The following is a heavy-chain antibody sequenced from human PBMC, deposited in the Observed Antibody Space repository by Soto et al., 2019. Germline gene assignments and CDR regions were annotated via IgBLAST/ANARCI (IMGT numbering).Heavy chain of an antibody. J-gene: IGHJ6*02. CDR2: IKSKTDGGTA. Sequence: GGSLRLSCAASGFSFSNAWMSWVRQFPGKGLEWVGHIKSKTDGGTADYAAPVKGRFTISRDDSKNTLYLQMNSLKTEDTAMFYCTTLNYGVDVWGQGTTVTVS. V-gene: IGHV3-15*01. CDR3: TTLNYGVDV. CDR1: GFSFSNAW.